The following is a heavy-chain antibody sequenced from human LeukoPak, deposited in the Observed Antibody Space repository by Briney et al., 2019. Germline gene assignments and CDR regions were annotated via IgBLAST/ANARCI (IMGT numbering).Heavy chain of an antibody. D-gene: IGHD3-9*01. V-gene: IGHV4-59*01. CDR1: GGYISSYY. J-gene: IGHJ4*02. CDR2: IYYSGST. Sequence: SETLSLTCTVSGGYISSYYWSWIRQPPRKGLEWIGYIYYSGSTNYNPSLKSRVTISVDTSKNQFSLKLSSVTAADTAVYYCARGAGLRYFDWSYDYWGQGTLVTVSS. CDR3: ARGAGLRYFDWSYDY.